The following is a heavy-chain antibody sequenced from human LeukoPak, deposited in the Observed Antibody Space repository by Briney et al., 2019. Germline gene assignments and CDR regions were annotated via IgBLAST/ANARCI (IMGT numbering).Heavy chain of an antibody. D-gene: IGHD3-22*01. J-gene: IGHJ3*02. CDR2: INPNSGGT. V-gene: IGHV1-2*02. CDR1: GYTFTVYY. Sequence: GASVTVSCKASGYTFTVYYMHWVRQAPGQGLEWMGWINPNSGGTNYAQKFQGRVTMTRDTSISTAYMELSRLRSDDTAVYYCARDREYYYDSSGYMPDAFDIWGQGTMVTVSS. CDR3: ARDREYYYDSSGYMPDAFDI.